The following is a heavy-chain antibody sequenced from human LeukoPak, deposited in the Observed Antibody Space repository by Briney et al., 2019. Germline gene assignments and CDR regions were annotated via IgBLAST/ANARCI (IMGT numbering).Heavy chain of an antibody. V-gene: IGHV3-23*01. J-gene: IGHJ4*02. CDR3: AKGGVAAISSMWLVHPYYFDY. CDR1: GFTFSSYA. CDR2: ISGSGGST. D-gene: IGHD2-15*01. Sequence: SGGSLRLSCAAAGFTFSSYAMSWVRQAPGKGLEWVSAISGSGGSTYYADSVKGRFTISRDNSKNTLYLQMNSLRAEDTAVYYCAKGGVAAISSMWLVHPYYFDYWGQGTLVTVSS.